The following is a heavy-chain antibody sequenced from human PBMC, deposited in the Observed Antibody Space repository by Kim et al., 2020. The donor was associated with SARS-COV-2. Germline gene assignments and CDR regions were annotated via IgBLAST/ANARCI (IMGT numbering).Heavy chain of an antibody. J-gene: IGHJ6*02. V-gene: IGHV1-18*04. CDR3: ARGGRGAHYYYGMDV. Sequence: ASVKVSCKASGYTFTSYGISWVRQARGQGLEWMGWISAYNGNTNYAQKLQGRVTMTTDTSTSTAYMELRSLRSDDTAVYYCARGGRGAHYYYGMDVWGQGTTVTVSS. D-gene: IGHD3-16*01. CDR1: GYTFTSYG. CDR2: ISAYNGNT.